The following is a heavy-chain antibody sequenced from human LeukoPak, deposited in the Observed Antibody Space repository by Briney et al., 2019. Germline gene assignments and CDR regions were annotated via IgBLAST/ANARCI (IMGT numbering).Heavy chain of an antibody. CDR3: ARETGTTPAFYI. V-gene: IGHV1-2*02. D-gene: IGHD1-7*01. Sequence: ASVKVSCKASGYTFTGYYMHWVRQAPGQGLEWMGWINPNSGGPNYAQKFKGRVTMTRDTSISTVSMEMSRLRSDDTAVYYCARETGTTPAFYIWGQGTMVTVSS. J-gene: IGHJ3*02. CDR1: GYTFTGYY. CDR2: INPNSGGP.